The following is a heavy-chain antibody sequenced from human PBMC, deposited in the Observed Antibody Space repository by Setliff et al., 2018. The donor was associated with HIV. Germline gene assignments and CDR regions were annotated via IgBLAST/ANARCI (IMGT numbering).Heavy chain of an antibody. V-gene: IGHV3-21*01. CDR2: ISSSNNYI. Sequence: GSLRLSCAASGFTFSVYSMTWVRQAPGKGLEWVSSISSSNNYIYYADSVKGRFTISRDNAKKSLFLQMTTDTSTSTAYMELRSLRSDDTAVYYCARVILPPSFLIYWGQGTLVTVSS. J-gene: IGHJ4*02. CDR1: GFTFSVYS. D-gene: IGHD4-17*01. CDR3: RSLRSDDTAVYYCARVILPPSFLIY.